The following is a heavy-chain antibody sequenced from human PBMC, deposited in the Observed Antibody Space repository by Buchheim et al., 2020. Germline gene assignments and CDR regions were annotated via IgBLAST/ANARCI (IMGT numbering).Heavy chain of an antibody. Sequence: EVQLVESGGGLVQPGGSLRLSCAASGFTFSDHYMDWVCQAPGKGLEWVGRTRKKTNSYTTEYAASVKGRFTISRDDSKNSLYLQVNSLRTEDTAVYYCARVDHTGGYSFDLWGRGTL. V-gene: IGHV3-72*01. CDR3: ARVDHTGGYSFDL. J-gene: IGHJ2*01. CDR2: TRKKTNSYTT. D-gene: IGHD2-8*02. CDR1: GFTFSDHY.